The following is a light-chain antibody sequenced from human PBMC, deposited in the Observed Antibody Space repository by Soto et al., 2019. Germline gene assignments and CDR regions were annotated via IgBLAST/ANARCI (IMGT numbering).Light chain of an antibody. V-gene: IGKV4-1*01. CDR3: QQYYSTPPSYT. CDR1: QSVLYSSNNKNY. Sequence: DIVMTQSPDSLGVSLGERATINCKSSQSVLYSSNNKNYLAWYQQKPGQPPKLLIYWASTRESGVPDRFSGSGSGTDFTLTISSLQAEDVAVYYCQQYYSTPPSYTFGQGTKLEIK. J-gene: IGKJ2*01. CDR2: WAS.